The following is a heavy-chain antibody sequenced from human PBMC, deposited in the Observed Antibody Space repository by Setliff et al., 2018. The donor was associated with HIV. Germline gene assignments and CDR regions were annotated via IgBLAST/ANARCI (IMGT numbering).Heavy chain of an antibody. D-gene: IGHD2-21*02. CDR2: VNHDGTT. CDR1: GGSIIKSDLY. Sequence: PSETLSLTFTVSGGSIIKSDLYWGWVRQPPGKGLEWIGSVNHDGTTYSNPSLKSRVVVSTDTSKNQFSLKLSSVTAADTAVYYCARSGPAYCGGDCYSGRHGDAFDIWGQGTMVTVSS. CDR3: ARSGPAYCGGDCYSGRHGDAFDI. V-gene: IGHV4-39*01. J-gene: IGHJ3*02.